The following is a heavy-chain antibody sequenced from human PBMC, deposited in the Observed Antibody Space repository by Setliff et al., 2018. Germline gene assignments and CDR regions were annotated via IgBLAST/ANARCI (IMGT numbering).Heavy chain of an antibody. CDR2: IRSKAYGGTT. V-gene: IGHV3-49*04. Sequence: GGSLRLSCTASGFTFGDYAMSWVRQAPGKGLEWVGFIRSKAYGGTTEYAASVKGRFTISRDDSKSIAYLQMNSLKTEDTAVYYCTRASRATMVRGVIIPRFISPFDPWGQGTLVTVS. D-gene: IGHD3-10*01. J-gene: IGHJ5*02. CDR3: TRASRATMVRGVIIPRFISPFDP. CDR1: GFTFGDYA.